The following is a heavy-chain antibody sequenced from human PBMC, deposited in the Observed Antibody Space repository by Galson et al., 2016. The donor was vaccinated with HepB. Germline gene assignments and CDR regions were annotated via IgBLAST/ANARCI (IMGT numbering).Heavy chain of an antibody. CDR3: AHQSRAYNYGYVR. CDR1: GLSLRTSGEG. Sequence: PALVKPTQTLTLTCTFSGLSLRTSGEGVAWIRQPPGKALEWLALVYWNDDKRYSPTLKSRLTITKDTSRNLVVLRMTNMEPVDTATYYCAHQSRAYNYGYVRWGQGTLVTVSS. V-gene: IGHV2-5*01. D-gene: IGHD5-18*01. J-gene: IGHJ4*02. CDR2: VYWNDDK.